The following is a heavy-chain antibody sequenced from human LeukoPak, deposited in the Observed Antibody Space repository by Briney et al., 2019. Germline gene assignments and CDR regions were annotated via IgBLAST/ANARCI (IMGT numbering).Heavy chain of an antibody. Sequence: SETLSLTCTVSGVSITHYWGWIRQPPGKGLEWIGSFYYSGNTYYNSSLESRVTISVVTSKNQFSLKLNSVTAADTAIYYCARQWXIVATXGRWFDPWGXXXXVXVSS. CDR2: FYYSGNT. CDR3: ARQWXIVATXGRWFDP. CDR1: GVSITHY. V-gene: IGHV4-39*01. D-gene: IGHD5-12*01. J-gene: IGHJ5*02.